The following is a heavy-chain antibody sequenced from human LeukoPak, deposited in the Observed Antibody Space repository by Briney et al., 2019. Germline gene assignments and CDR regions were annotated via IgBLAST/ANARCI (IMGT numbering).Heavy chain of an antibody. J-gene: IGHJ4*02. V-gene: IGHV1-18*01. CDR3: ARPSYYDFWSGYYHFDY. Sequence: GASVKVSCKASGYTFTSYGISWVRQAPGQGLEWVGWISAYNGNTNYAQKLQGRVTMTTDTSTSTAYMELRSLRSDDTAVYYCARPSYYDFWSGYYHFDYWGQGTLVTVSS. D-gene: IGHD3-3*01. CDR2: ISAYNGNT. CDR1: GYTFTSYG.